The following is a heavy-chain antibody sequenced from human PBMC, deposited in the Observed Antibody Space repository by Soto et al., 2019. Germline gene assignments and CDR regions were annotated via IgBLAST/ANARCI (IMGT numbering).Heavy chain of an antibody. Sequence: EVQLVESGGGLVQPGRSLRLSCAASGFTFDDYAMHWVRQAPGKGLEWVSGISWNSGSIGYADSLKGRFTISRDNAKSSLYLQMNSLRAEDTALYYCAKGRYSTSSPYYFDYWGQGTLVTVSS. D-gene: IGHD6-6*01. CDR1: GFTFDDYA. V-gene: IGHV3-9*01. J-gene: IGHJ4*02. CDR2: ISWNSGSI. CDR3: AKGRYSTSSPYYFDY.